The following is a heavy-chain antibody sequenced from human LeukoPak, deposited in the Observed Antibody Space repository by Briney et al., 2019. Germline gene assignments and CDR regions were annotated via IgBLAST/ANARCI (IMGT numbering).Heavy chain of an antibody. CDR1: GGSISSYY. J-gene: IGHJ5*02. Sequence: SETLSLTCTVSGGSISSYYWSWIRQPAGKGLEWIGRIYTSGSTNYNPSLKSRVTISVDTSKNQFSLKLSSVTAADTAVYYCARVPTYYYGSGSYRPHNWFDPWGQGTLVTVSS. D-gene: IGHD3-10*01. V-gene: IGHV4-4*07. CDR2: IYTSGST. CDR3: ARVPTYYYGSGSYRPHNWFDP.